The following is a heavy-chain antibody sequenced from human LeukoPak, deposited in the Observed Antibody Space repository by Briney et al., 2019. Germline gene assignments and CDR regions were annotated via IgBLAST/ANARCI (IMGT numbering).Heavy chain of an antibody. CDR3: ASPNYYDTSGNEYFHH. CDR1: GGSISSSNYY. CDR2: IYYSGST. V-gene: IGHV4-39*02. Sequence: PSETLSLTCTLSGGSISSSNYYWDWIRQPPGMRLEWIGSIYYSGSTYYNPSLKSRVTISVDTSKNHFSLKLSSVTAADTAVYYCASPNYYDTSGNEYFHHWGQGTLVTVSS. D-gene: IGHD3-22*01. J-gene: IGHJ1*01.